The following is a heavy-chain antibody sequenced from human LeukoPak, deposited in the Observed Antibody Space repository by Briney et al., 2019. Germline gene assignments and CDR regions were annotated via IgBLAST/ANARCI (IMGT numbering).Heavy chain of an antibody. CDR3: ARDTGYYYDSSGAFDI. J-gene: IGHJ3*02. CDR1: GFTVSSNY. V-gene: IGHV3-66*01. D-gene: IGHD3-22*01. CDR2: IYGGGST. Sequence: GSLRLSCAASGFTVSSNYMSWVRQAPGKGLEWVSVIYGGGSTYYADSVKGRFTISRDNSKNTLYLQMNSLRAEDTAVYYCARDTGYYYDSSGAFDIWGQGTMVTVSS.